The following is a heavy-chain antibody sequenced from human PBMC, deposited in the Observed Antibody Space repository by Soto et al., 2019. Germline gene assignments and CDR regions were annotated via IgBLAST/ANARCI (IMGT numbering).Heavy chain of an antibody. Sequence: PSESLSLTCTVSGVSISSSDFYWAWLRQAPGKWLECIGSNDYNAFTSANPTLKGRVTVAKDTSKNKFSLQGTSVTAADTAFYYCARGLVAATRHTGPDYWGQGTQVTVSS. CDR2: NDYNAFT. CDR1: GVSISSSDFY. J-gene: IGHJ4*02. CDR3: ARGLVAATRHTGPDY. D-gene: IGHD2-15*01. V-gene: IGHV4-39*02.